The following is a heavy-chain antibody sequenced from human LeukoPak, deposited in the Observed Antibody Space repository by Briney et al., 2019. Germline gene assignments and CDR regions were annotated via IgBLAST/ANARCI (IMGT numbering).Heavy chain of an antibody. CDR1: GYTFTGYY. Sequence: ASVKVSCKASGYTFTGYYMHWVRQAPGQGLEWMGWINPNSGGTNYAQKFQGRVTMTRDTSISTPYMELSRMRSDDTAVYYCARGYSSSPFFDYWGQGTLVTVSS. J-gene: IGHJ4*02. V-gene: IGHV1-2*02. CDR3: ARGYSSSPFFDY. D-gene: IGHD6-6*01. CDR2: INPNSGGT.